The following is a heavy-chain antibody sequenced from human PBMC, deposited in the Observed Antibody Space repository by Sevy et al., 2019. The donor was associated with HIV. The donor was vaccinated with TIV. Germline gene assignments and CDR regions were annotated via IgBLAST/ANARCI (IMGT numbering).Heavy chain of an antibody. Sequence: GGSLRLSCVASGFTLSSHNMNWVRQAAGKGLEWVSSISTSSNDIYYADSVRGRFTISRDKARNSLYLQMNTLRAEDTAVYYCARVVAYCSGGTCFPGYYYGMDVWGQGTTVTVSS. CDR1: GFTLSSHN. V-gene: IGHV3-21*01. CDR3: ARVVAYCSGGTCFPGYYYGMDV. D-gene: IGHD2-15*01. CDR2: ISTSSNDI. J-gene: IGHJ6*02.